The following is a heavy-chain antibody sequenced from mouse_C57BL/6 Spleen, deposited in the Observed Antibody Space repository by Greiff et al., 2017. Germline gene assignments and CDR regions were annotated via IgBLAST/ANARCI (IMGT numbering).Heavy chain of an antibody. D-gene: IGHD1-1*01. CDR2: IRSKSNNYAT. V-gene: IGHV10-1*01. CDR1: GFSFNTYA. CDR3: VRHRDYGLYWYFDV. Sequence: EVKLMESGGGLVQPKGSLKLSCAASGFSFNTYAMNWVRQAPGKGLEWVARIRSKSNNYATYYADSVKVRFTISRDDSESMLYLQMNNLKTEDTAMYYCVRHRDYGLYWYFDVWGTGTTVTVSS. J-gene: IGHJ1*03.